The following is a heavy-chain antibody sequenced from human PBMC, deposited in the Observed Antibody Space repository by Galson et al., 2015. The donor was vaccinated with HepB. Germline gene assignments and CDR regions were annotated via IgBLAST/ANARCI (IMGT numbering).Heavy chain of an antibody. CDR1: GFTFSSYG. CDR3: AKPFSNYDFWSGYYGDAFDI. CDR2: ISYDGSNK. Sequence: SLRLSCAASGFTFSSYGMHWVRQAPGKGLEWVAVISYDGSNKYYADSVKGRFTISRDNSKNTLYLQMNSLRAEDTAVYYCAKPFSNYDFWSGYYGDAFDIWGQGTMVTVSS. V-gene: IGHV3-30*18. D-gene: IGHD3-3*01. J-gene: IGHJ3*02.